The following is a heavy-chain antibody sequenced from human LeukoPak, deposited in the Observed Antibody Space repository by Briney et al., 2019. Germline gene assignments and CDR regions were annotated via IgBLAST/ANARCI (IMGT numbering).Heavy chain of an antibody. D-gene: IGHD2-15*01. J-gene: IGHJ4*02. V-gene: IGHV3-21*01. Sequence: VGSLRLSCAASGFTFSSYSMNWVRQAPGNGLEWVSSISSSSSYIYYADSVKGRFTISRDNAKNSLYLQMNSLRAEDTAVYYCARVKCSGGSCYFDTWGQGTLVTVSS. CDR3: ARVKCSGGSCYFDT. CDR1: GFTFSSYS. CDR2: ISSSSSYI.